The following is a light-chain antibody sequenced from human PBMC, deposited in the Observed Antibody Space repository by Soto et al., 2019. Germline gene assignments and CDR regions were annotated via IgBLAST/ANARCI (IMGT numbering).Light chain of an antibody. CDR3: QQRSSWPLT. Sequence: EIVLTQSPGTLSLSPGDRATLSCRASQTISSTYLAWYQQKPGQAPRLLIYAASTRATGIPDRFSGSGSGTDFTLTISRLEPEDFAVYYCQQRSSWPLTFGGGTKVEIK. CDR2: AAS. CDR1: QTISSTY. V-gene: IGKV3D-20*02. J-gene: IGKJ4*01.